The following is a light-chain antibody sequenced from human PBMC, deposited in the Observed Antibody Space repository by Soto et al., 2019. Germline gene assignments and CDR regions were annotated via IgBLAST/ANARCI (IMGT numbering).Light chain of an antibody. CDR1: SSDVGGYHY. Sequence: QAAQSPPASVSCSPAQAITIYCTGTSSDVGGYHYVSWYQMHTGKAPILMIYEVSNRPSGVSNRFSGSKSGNAASLTISGLQAEDEADYYCSSYTGSSTYVFAAGTKVTVL. J-gene: IGLJ1*01. V-gene: IGLV2-14*01. CDR3: SSYTGSSTYV. CDR2: EVS.